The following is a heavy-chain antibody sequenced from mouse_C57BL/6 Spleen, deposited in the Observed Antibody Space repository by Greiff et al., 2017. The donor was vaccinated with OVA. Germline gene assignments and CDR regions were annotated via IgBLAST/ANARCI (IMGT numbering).Heavy chain of an antibody. D-gene: IGHD2-2*01. V-gene: IGHV5-9-1*02. CDR1: GFTFSSYA. CDR3: TRDGYVDWAVSDY. CDR2: ISSGGDYI. J-gene: IGHJ4*01. Sequence: VQLKESGEGLVKPGASLKLSCAASGFTFSSYAMSWVRQTPEKRLEWVAYISSGGDYIYYADTVKGRFTISRDNARNTLYLQMSSLKSEDTAMYYCTRDGYVDWAVSDYWGQGTSVTVSS.